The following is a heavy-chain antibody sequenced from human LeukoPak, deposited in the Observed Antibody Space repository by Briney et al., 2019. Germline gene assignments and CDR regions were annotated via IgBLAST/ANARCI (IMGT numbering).Heavy chain of an antibody. J-gene: IGHJ6*03. Sequence: PGGSLRLSCAASGFTFSSYSMNWVRQAPGKGLEWVSYISSSSSTIYYADSVKGRFTISRDNAKNSLYLQMNSLRAEDTAVYYCAREGSGSSRSGYYYYYMDVWGKGTTVTVSS. CDR3: AREGSGSSRSGYYYYYMDV. CDR2: ISSSSSTI. D-gene: IGHD1-26*01. CDR1: GFTFSSYS. V-gene: IGHV3-48*04.